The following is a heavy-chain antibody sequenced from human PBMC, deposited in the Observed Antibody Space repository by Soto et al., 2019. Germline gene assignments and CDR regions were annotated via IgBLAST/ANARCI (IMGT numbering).Heavy chain of an antibody. CDR2: IYYTGST. D-gene: IGHD2-15*01. Sequence: PSVTLSLPCSVADGSGISVGCYWSWVRQPPGKGLEWIGYIYYTGSTNYNPSLKSRVTISVDTSKNQFSLKLSSVTTADTAVYYCAGADRFCSGGSCYSHLFAPLGQGTLVTVSS. CDR3: AGADRFCSGGSCYSHLFAP. J-gene: IGHJ5*02. CDR1: DGSGISVGCY. V-gene: IGHV4-61*08.